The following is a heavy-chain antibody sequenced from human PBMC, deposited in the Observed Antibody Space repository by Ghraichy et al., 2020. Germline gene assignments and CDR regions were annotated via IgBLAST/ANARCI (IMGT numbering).Heavy chain of an antibody. V-gene: IGHV1-18*01. CDR2: ISTYNGNT. J-gene: IGHJ5*02. CDR3: VREHCSSPNCYKWGVSNWFDP. D-gene: IGHD2-2*02. Sequence: ASVKVSCEASGYSFSNYGISWVRQAPGQGLEWMGWISTYNGNTNYAQKFQGRVTMTKDTSTSTAYMELRRLRSDDTAIYFCVREHCSSPNCYKWGVSNWFDPWGQGTLVTVSS. CDR1: GYSFSNYG.